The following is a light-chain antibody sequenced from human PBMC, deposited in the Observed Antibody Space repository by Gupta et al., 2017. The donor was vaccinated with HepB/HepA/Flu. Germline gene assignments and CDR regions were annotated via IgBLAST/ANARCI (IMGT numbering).Light chain of an antibody. CDR1: SSNIGSNY. CDR3: AAWDDSLRGVV. Sequence: QSVLTQPPSASGTPGQRVTISCSGSSSNIGSNYVYWYQQLPGTAPKLLISSNNQRPSGVPDRFSGSKSGTSASLAISGLRSEDEADYYCAAWDDSLRGVVFGGGTKLTVL. V-gene: IGLV1-47*02. CDR2: SNN. J-gene: IGLJ2*01.